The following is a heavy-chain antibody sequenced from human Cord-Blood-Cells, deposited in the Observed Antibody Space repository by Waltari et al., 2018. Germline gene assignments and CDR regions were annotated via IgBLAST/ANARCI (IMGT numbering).Heavy chain of an antibody. CDR2: VEPEDGET. D-gene: IGHD5-12*01. CDR3: ATGGYSGYDYAFDI. CDR1: GYTRTQLS. V-gene: IGHV1-24*01. J-gene: IGHJ3*02. Sequence: QVQLVQSGAQVKTPGASVYVSGKFTGYTRTQLSKHRLRQAPGKGLEWMGGVEPEDGETIYAQKFQGRVTMTEDTSTDTAYMELSSLRSEDTAVYYCATGGYSGYDYAFDIWGQGTMVTVSS.